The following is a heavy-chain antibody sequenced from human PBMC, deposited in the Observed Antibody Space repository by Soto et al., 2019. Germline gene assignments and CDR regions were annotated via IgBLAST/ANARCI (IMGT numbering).Heavy chain of an antibody. CDR2: INEDGTGK. Sequence: GGSLRLSCAASGFTFSSYAMHWVRQAPGKGLEWVANINEDGTGKYYVESVKGRFTISRDNAKKSLYLQMNSLRAEDTAVYYCLRDFYGYWGQGIMVTVSS. CDR3: LRDFYGY. CDR1: GFTFSSYA. V-gene: IGHV3-7*01. J-gene: IGHJ4*02. D-gene: IGHD3-10*01.